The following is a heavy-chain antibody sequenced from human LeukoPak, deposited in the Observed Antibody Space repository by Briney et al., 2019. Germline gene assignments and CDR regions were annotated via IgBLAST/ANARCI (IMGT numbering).Heavy chain of an antibody. J-gene: IGHJ3*02. Sequence: PSETRSLTCTVSGGSVDTIDYYWSWVRQPPGKGLEWIGYMYHTGSSIYSPSLKSRLTISVDTSKNQFTLNLSSMTAADTAVYYCAGDQGGSAHRHAFDTWGQGTLVTVSS. V-gene: IGHV4-61*08. CDR3: AGDQGGSAHRHAFDT. CDR2: MYHTGSS. D-gene: IGHD1-26*01. CDR1: GGSVDTIDYY.